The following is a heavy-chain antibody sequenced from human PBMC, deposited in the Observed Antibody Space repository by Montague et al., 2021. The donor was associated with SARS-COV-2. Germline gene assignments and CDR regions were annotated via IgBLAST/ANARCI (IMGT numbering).Heavy chain of an antibody. CDR3: ARQYCGDTNCYRREYYFDQ. V-gene: IGHV4-34*01. CDR2: INDSGST. J-gene: IGHJ4*02. D-gene: IGHD2-2*02. CDR1: GGSFGGYC. Sequence: ESLSLTCAVYGGSFGGYCWSWIRRPPGKGLEWIGEINDSGSTKYNPSLRSRFIMSVDRSKNQVSLKVNAVTAADTAVYFCARQYCGDTNCYRREYYFDQWGQGTLVTVSS.